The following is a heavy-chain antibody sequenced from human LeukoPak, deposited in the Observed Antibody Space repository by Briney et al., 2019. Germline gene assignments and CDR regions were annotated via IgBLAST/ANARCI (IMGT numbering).Heavy chain of an antibody. CDR3: ARDRPAYYSGSHNDAFDI. CDR2: IIPIFGTA. Sequence: ASVKVSCKAPGYTFTSYDINWVRQATGQGLEWMGGIIPIFGTANYAQKFQGRVTITADESTSTAYMELSSLRSEDTAVYYCARDRPAYYSGSHNDAFDIWGQGTMVTVSS. V-gene: IGHV1-69*13. D-gene: IGHD1-26*01. CDR1: GYTFTSYD. J-gene: IGHJ3*02.